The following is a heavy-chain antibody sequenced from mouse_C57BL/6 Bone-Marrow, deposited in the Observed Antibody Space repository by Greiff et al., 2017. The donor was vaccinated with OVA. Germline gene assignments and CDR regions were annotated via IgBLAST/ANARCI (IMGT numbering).Heavy chain of an antibody. CDR2: IYPGSGST. CDR1: GYTFTSYW. V-gene: IGHV1-55*01. J-gene: IGHJ1*03. CDR3: AREGSIYWDMDV. Sequence: VQLQQPGAELVKPGASVKMSCKASGYTFTSYWITWVKQRPGQGLEWIGDIYPGSGSTNYNEKFKSKATLTVDTSSSTAYMQLSSLTSEDTAVYDCAREGSIYWDMDVWGTGTTVTVSS. D-gene: IGHD1-1*02.